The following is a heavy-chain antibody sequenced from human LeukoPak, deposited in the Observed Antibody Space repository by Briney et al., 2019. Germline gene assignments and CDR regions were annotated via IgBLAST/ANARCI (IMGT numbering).Heavy chain of an antibody. V-gene: IGHV1-69*06. CDR1: GGTFSSYA. CDR3: ARESGMNYYGSGHNWFDP. D-gene: IGHD3-10*01. J-gene: IGHJ5*02. CDR2: IIPIFGTA. Sequence: GASLKISCKASGGTFSSYAISWVRQAPGQGLEWMGRIIPIFGTANYAQKFQGRVTITADKSTSTAYMELSSLRSEDTAVYYCARESGMNYYGSGHNWFDPWGQGTLVTVSS.